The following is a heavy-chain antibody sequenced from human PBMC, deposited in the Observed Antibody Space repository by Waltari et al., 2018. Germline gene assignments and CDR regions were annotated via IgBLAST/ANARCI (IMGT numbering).Heavy chain of an antibody. D-gene: IGHD3-10*01. CDR1: GFPFGDYA. CDR3: TNATPRGLSDY. CDR2: IRSKAYGGTT. Sequence: EVQLVESGGGLVQPGRSLRLSCTASGFPFGDYALSWFRQAPGKGLEWVGFIRSKAYGGTTEYAASVKGRFTISRDDSKSIAYLQMNSLKTEDTAVYYCTNATPRGLSDYWGQGTLVTVSS. V-gene: IGHV3-49*03. J-gene: IGHJ4*02.